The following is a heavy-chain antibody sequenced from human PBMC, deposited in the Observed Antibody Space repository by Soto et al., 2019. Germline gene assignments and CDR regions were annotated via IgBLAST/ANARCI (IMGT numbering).Heavy chain of an antibody. D-gene: IGHD2-2*01. CDR2: IYYTGDT. V-gene: IGHV4-59*01. CDR3: ARYARTPDS. CDR1: GASITSNY. J-gene: IGHJ4*02. Sequence: QVQLQESGPGLVKPSETLSLICTVSGASITSNYWTWFRQPPGQGLESVGYIYYTGDTNSNPSLKSRVTISIDTSKNQFSLQLRSVTAADTAVYYCARYARTPDSWGQGILVTVSS.